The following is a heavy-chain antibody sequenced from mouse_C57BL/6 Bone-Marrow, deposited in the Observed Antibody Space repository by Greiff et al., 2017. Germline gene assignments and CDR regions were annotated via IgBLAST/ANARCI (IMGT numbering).Heavy chain of an antibody. J-gene: IGHJ4*01. CDR2: IGPANGNT. Sequence: VQLKQSVAELVRPGDSVKLSCTASGFTIQNTYMHWVKQRPEQGLEWIGRIGPANGNTKYAPKFQGKATITADTSSNTAYLQLSSLTSEDTAIYYCARLGRDYAMDYWGQGTSVTVSS. CDR1: GFTIQNTY. CDR3: ARLGRDYAMDY. V-gene: IGHV14-3*01.